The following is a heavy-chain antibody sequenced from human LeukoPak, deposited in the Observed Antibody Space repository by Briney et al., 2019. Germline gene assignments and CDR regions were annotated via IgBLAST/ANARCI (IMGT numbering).Heavy chain of an antibody. J-gene: IGHJ5*02. CDR2: ISEYNGNT. D-gene: IGHD4-11*01. CDR3: ARDLYRDSLPVSWFDP. Sequence: ASVKVSCKASGYTFTSYGISWVRQAPGQGLEWMGWISEYNGNTNYAQKLQGRVTMTTDTSTSTAYMELRSLRSDDTAVYYCARDLYRDSLPVSWFDPWGQGTLVTVSS. CDR1: GYTFTSYG. V-gene: IGHV1-18*01.